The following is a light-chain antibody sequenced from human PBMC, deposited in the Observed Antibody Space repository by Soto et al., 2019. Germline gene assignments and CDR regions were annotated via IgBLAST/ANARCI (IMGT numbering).Light chain of an antibody. Sequence: EIVLTQSPGTLSLSPGERATLSCRAIQSVSSSYLAWYQQKPGQAPRLLIYGASSRATGIPDRFSGSGSGTDFTLTISRLEPEDFAVYYCQQYGSSPPITFGGGTNVEIK. CDR2: GAS. V-gene: IGKV3-20*01. J-gene: IGKJ4*01. CDR3: QQYGSSPPIT. CDR1: QSVSSSY.